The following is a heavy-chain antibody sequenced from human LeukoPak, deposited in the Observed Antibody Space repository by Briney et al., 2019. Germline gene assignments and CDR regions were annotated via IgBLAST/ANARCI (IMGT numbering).Heavy chain of an antibody. D-gene: IGHD2-2*01. CDR1: GYTFTGYY. V-gene: IGHV1-2*02. J-gene: IGHJ5*02. Sequence: VASVKVSCKASGYTFTGYYMHWVRQAPGQGLEWMGWINPNSGGTNYAQKFQGRVTMTRDTSISTAYMELSRLRSGDTAVYYCAVGYCSSCNWFDPWGQGTLVTVSS. CDR3: AVGYCSSCNWFDP. CDR2: INPNSGGT.